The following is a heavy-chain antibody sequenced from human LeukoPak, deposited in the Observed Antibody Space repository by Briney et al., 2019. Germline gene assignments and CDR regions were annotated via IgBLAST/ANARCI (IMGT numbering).Heavy chain of an antibody. Sequence: GGSLRLSCAASGFTFSSYAMHWVRQAPGKGLEWVAVISYDGNNKYYADSVKGRFTISRDNSKNTLYLQMNGLRAEDTAVYYCARIVNGPRWGQGTLVTVSS. CDR3: ARIVNGPR. CDR2: ISYDGNNK. CDR1: GFTFSSYA. V-gene: IGHV3-30*03. J-gene: IGHJ4*02. D-gene: IGHD2/OR15-2a*01.